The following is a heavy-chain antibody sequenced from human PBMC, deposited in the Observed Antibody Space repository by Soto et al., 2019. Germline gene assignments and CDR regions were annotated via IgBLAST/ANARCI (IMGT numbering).Heavy chain of an antibody. V-gene: IGHV4-59*01. CDR3: ARLFGTNEDYYYYYYMDV. CDR2: IYYSGST. Sequence: SETLSLTCTVSGGSISSYYWSWIRQPPGKGLEWIGYIYYSGSTNYNPSLKSRVTISVDTSKNQFSLKLSSVTAADTAVYYCARLFGTNEDYYYYYYMDVWGKGTTVTVSS. CDR1: GGSISSYY. D-gene: IGHD3-10*01. J-gene: IGHJ6*03.